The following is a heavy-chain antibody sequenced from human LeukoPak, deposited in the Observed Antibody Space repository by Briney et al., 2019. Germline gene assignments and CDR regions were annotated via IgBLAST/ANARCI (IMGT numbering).Heavy chain of an antibody. CDR3: ARDSYGDYAFPNAFDI. V-gene: IGHV3-53*01. Sequence: GGSLRLSCAASGFTVSSNYMSWVRQAPGKGLEWVSVIYSGGSTYYADSVKGRFTISRDNSKNTLYLQMNSLRAEDTAVYYCARDSYGDYAFPNAFDIWGQGTTVTVSS. CDR2: IYSGGST. J-gene: IGHJ3*02. CDR1: GFTVSSNY. D-gene: IGHD4-17*01.